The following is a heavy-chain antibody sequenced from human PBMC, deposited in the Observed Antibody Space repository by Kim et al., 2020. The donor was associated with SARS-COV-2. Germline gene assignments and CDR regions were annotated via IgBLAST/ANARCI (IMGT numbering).Heavy chain of an antibody. CDR2: T. Sequence: TNYAQKLQGRVTMTTDTSTSTAYMELRSLRSDDTAVYYCATGPWDAFDIWGQGTMVTVSS. CDR3: ATGPWDAFDI. D-gene: IGHD7-27*01. J-gene: IGHJ3*02. V-gene: IGHV1-18*01.